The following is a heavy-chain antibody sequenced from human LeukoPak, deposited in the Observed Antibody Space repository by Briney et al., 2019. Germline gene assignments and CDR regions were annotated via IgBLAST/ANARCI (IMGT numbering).Heavy chain of an antibody. CDR2: ISGSGGST. J-gene: IGHJ4*02. Sequence: PGGSLRLSCAASGFTFDDYAMPWVRQAPGKGLEWVSAISGSGGSTYYADSVKGRFTISRDNSKNTLYLQMNSLRAEDTAVYYCAKITGDWFVQNFDYWGQGTLVTVSS. CDR1: GFTFDDYA. CDR3: AKITGDWFVQNFDY. D-gene: IGHD3-9*01. V-gene: IGHV3-23*01.